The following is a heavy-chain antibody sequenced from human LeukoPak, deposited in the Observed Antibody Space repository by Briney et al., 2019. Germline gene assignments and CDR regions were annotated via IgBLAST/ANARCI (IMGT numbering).Heavy chain of an antibody. Sequence: PGGSLRLSCAASGFTFSSYAMSWVRQAPGKGLEWVSAISGSGGSTYYADSVKGRFTISRDNSKNTLYLQMNSLRAEDTAVYYCAKDLRYSSSWDSFDYWGQGTLVTVSS. CDR3: AKDLRYSSSWDSFDY. CDR1: GFTFSSYA. CDR2: ISGSGGST. J-gene: IGHJ4*02. V-gene: IGHV3-23*01. D-gene: IGHD6-13*01.